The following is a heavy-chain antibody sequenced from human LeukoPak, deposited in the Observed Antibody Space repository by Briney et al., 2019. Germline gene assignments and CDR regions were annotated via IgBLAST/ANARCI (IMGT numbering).Heavy chain of an antibody. CDR2: ISYDGSNK. Sequence: GGSLRLSCAASGFTFSSYGMHWVRQAPGKGLEWVAVISYDGSNKYYAGSVKGRFTISRDNSKNTLYLQMNGLRAEDTAVYYCAKDSSGFIDYWGQGTLVTVSS. V-gene: IGHV3-30*18. CDR3: AKDSSGFIDY. CDR1: GFTFSSYG. D-gene: IGHD6-19*01. J-gene: IGHJ4*02.